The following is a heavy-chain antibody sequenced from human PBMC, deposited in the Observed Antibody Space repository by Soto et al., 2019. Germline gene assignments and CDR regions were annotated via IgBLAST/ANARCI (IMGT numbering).Heavy chain of an antibody. CDR1: GGSISSGGSY. CDR3: VRYCSTTKCPFDY. Sequence: SETLSRTCTVSGGSISSGGSYWGWIRQPPGLGLEWFGYSYYSGNTILNPSLRSRVTLSVDTSKNQFSLNLSSVTAADTAAYYCVRYCSTTKCPFDYWGQGTLVTVSS. J-gene: IGHJ4*02. D-gene: IGHD2-2*01. CDR2: SYYSGNT. V-gene: IGHV4-30-4*01.